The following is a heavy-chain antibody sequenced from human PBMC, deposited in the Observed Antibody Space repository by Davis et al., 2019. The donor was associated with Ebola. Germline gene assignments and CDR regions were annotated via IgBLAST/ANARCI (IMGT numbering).Heavy chain of an antibody. V-gene: IGHV3-30*18. D-gene: IGHD6-19*01. CDR1: GFTFSSYG. CDR3: AKDLRRGAVAGPPGGY. Sequence: PGGSLRLSCAASGFTFSSYGMHWVRQAPGKGLEWVAVISYDGSNKYYADSVKGRFTISRDNSKNTLYLQMNSLRAEDTAVYYCAKDLRRGAVAGPPGGYWGQGTLVTVSS. J-gene: IGHJ4*02. CDR2: ISYDGSNK.